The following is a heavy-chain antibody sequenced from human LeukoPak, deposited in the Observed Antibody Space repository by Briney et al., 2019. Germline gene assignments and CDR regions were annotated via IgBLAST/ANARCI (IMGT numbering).Heavy chain of an antibody. CDR1: GYTLTELS. D-gene: IGHD3-9*01. J-gene: IGHJ3*02. CDR3: ATGLNYDILTGYYATDAFDI. V-gene: IGHV1-24*01. Sequence: ASVKVSCKVSGYTLTELSMHWVRQAPGKGLEWMGGFDPEDGETIYAQKFQGRVTMTEDTSTDTAYMELSSLRSEDTAVYYCATGLNYDILTGYYATDAFDIWGQGTMVTVSS. CDR2: FDPEDGET.